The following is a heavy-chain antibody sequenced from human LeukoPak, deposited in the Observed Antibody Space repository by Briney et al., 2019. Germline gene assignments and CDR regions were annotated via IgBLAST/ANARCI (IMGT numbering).Heavy chain of an antibody. CDR1: GGTFSSYA. J-gene: IGHJ6*02. CDR2: IIPIFGTA. CDR3: ARGPGALYSSSWTTFLRYYGMDV. D-gene: IGHD6-13*01. V-gene: IGHV1-69*13. Sequence: SVKVSCKASGGTFSSYAISWVRQAPGQGLEWLGGIIPIFGTANYAQKFQGRVTITADESTSTAYMELSSLRSEDTAVYYCARGPGALYSSSWTTFLRYYGMDVWGQGTTVTVSS.